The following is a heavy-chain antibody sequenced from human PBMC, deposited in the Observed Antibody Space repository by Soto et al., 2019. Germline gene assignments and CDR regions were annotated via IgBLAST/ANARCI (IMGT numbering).Heavy chain of an antibody. D-gene: IGHD2-15*01. V-gene: IGHV1-46*01. CDR2: INPSGGST. Sequence: ASVKVSCKASGYTFTSYYMHWVRQAPGQGLEWMGIINPSGGSTSYAQKLQGRVTMTRDTSTSTVYMELSSLRSEDTAVYYCARDEEIGSPFDAFDIWGQGTMVTVSS. CDR1: GYTFTSYY. CDR3: ARDEEIGSPFDAFDI. J-gene: IGHJ3*02.